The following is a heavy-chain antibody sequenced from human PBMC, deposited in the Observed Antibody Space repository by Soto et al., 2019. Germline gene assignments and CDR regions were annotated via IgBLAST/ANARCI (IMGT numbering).Heavy chain of an antibody. D-gene: IGHD5-12*01. Sequence: ASVKVSCKASGYTFINYGISWVRQAPAQGLEWMGWISGYNGNTNYAQNLQGRVTMTTDTSTSTAYLDLRSLRSDDTAVYYCARVSGGYSITSGSYYYSNDVLDFWGKGTRVTVSS. V-gene: IGHV1-18*04. CDR3: ARVSGGYSITSGSYYYSNDVLDF. CDR1: GYTFINYG. J-gene: IGHJ6*04. CDR2: ISGYNGNT.